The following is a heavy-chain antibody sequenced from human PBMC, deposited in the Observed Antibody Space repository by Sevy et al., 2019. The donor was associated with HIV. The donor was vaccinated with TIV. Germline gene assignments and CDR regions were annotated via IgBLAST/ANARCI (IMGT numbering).Heavy chain of an antibody. D-gene: IGHD6-19*01. J-gene: IGHJ4*02. CDR1: GFTFSRYG. CDR2: IRFDGNNK. Sequence: GGSLRLSCVASGFTFSRYGMHWVRQAPGKGLEWVASIRFDGNNKHYVDSVMGRFTISRDDSKNTLYLQMNSLRSEDTAVYYCAKDSVARNLHFDYWGQGALVTVSS. V-gene: IGHV3-30*02. CDR3: AKDSVARNLHFDY.